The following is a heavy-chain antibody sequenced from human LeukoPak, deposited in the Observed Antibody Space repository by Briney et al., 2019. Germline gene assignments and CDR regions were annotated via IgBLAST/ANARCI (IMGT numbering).Heavy chain of an antibody. Sequence: GASVEVSCKASGYTFTSYYMHWVRQAPGQGLEWMGIINPSGGSTSYAQKFQGRVTMTRDTSTSTVYMELSRLRSEDTAVYYCARETTRSSGCRWFEPWGQGTLVNVSS. CDR3: ARETTRSSGCRWFEP. J-gene: IGHJ5*02. V-gene: IGHV1-46*01. CDR1: GYTFTSYY. D-gene: IGHD6-19*01. CDR2: INPSGGST.